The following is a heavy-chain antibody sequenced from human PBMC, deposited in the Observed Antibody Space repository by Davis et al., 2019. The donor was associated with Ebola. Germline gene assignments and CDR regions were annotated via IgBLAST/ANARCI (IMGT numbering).Heavy chain of an antibody. CDR3: AKDRAVLIWAEEAY. CDR1: GFTFRSYG. Sequence: AESLTLSCAASGFTFRSYGMHWVRQAPDKGLEWVAVIWYDGSRKYYGDSVKSRFTISRDNAKSTLYLQMNSLRAEDTAEYYCAKDRAVLIWAEEAYWGQGTLVTVSS. CDR2: IWYDGSRK. D-gene: IGHD3-10*01. V-gene: IGHV3-33*03. J-gene: IGHJ4*02.